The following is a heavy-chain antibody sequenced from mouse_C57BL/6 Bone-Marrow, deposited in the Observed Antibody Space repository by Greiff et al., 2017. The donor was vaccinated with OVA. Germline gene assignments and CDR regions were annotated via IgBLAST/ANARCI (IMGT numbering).Heavy chain of an antibody. D-gene: IGHD1-1*01. CDR3: ATTTVVATDY. Sequence: VQLQQSGPGLVAPSQSLSITCTVSGFSLTSYGVSWVRQPPGKGLEWLGVIWGDGSTNYHSALISRLDIRKDNTKSQVSFKLNSLQNDDTATYYCATTTVVATDYWGQGTTLTVSS. CDR2: IWGDGST. CDR1: GFSLTSYG. J-gene: IGHJ2*01. V-gene: IGHV2-3*01.